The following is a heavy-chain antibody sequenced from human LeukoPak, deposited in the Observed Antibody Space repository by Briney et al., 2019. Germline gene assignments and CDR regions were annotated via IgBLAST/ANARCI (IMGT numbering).Heavy chain of an antibody. J-gene: IGHJ6*02. Sequence: SGTLSLTCAVSGGSISSSNWWGWVRQPPGKGLEWIGEIYHSGSTNYNPSLKSRVTISVDKSKNQFSLKLSSVTAADTAVYYCARVTGTPPPYYGMDVWGQGTTVTVSS. D-gene: IGHD3-9*01. CDR1: GGSISSSNW. CDR2: IYHSGST. CDR3: ARVTGTPPPYYGMDV. V-gene: IGHV4-4*02.